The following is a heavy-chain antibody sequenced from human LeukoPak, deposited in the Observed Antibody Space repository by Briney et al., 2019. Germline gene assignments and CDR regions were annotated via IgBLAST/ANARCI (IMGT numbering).Heavy chain of an antibody. CDR2: ISYDGSNK. CDR3: ARDSRYCSSTSCRPLRYFQH. J-gene: IGHJ1*01. CDR1: GFTFSSYA. D-gene: IGHD2-2*01. Sequence: GGSLRLSYAASGFTFSSYAMHWVRQAPGKGLEWVAVISYDGSNKYYADSVKGRFTISRDNSKNTLYLQMNSLRAEDTAVYYCARDSRYCSSTSCRPLRYFQHWGQGTLVTVSS. V-gene: IGHV3-30-3*01.